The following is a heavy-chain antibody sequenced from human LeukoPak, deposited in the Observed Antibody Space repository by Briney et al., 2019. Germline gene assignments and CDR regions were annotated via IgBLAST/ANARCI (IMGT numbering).Heavy chain of an antibody. Sequence: PGGSLRLSCAASGFTVTILAMSWVRQPPGRGRGWVSPIIVSVGSTYYADSVKGRFTISRDNAKNSLYLQMNSLRAEDTAVYYCARSSRELRGYAPWEVMPPFDYWGQGTLVTVSS. CDR2: IIVSVGST. J-gene: IGHJ4*02. D-gene: IGHD4-23*01. V-gene: IGHV3-23*01. CDR1: GFTVTILA. CDR3: ARSSRELRGYAPWEVMPPFDY.